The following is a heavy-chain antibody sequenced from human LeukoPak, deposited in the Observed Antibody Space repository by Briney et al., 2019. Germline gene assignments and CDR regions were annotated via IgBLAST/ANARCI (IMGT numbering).Heavy chain of an antibody. V-gene: IGHV1-18*01. CDR1: GYTFTSYG. J-gene: IGHJ4*02. CDR3: ARVPGYYDILTGYYWPYYFDY. Sequence: GASVKVSCKASGYTFTSYGISWVRQAPGQGLEWMGWISAYNGNTNYAQKLQGRVTMTTDTSTSTAYMELRGLRSDDTAVYYCARVPGYYDILTGYYWPYYFDYWGQGTLVTVSS. CDR2: ISAYNGNT. D-gene: IGHD3-9*01.